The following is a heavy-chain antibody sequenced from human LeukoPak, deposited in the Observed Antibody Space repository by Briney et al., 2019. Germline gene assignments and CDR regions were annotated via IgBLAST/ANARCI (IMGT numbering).Heavy chain of an antibody. CDR1: GFTFSSYW. Sequence: GGSLRLSCAASGFTFSSYWMSWVRQAPGKGLEWVANIKQDGSGKYYVDSVKGRFTISRDNAKNSLYLQMNSLRAEDTAVYYCARDVRITMVRGVTLYYYYYGMDVWGQGTTVTVSS. CDR2: IKQDGSGK. D-gene: IGHD3-10*01. CDR3: ARDVRITMVRGVTLYYYYYGMDV. V-gene: IGHV3-7*01. J-gene: IGHJ6*02.